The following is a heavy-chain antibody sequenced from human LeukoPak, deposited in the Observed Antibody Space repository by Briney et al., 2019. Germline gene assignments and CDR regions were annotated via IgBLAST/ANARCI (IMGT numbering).Heavy chain of an antibody. D-gene: IGHD6-19*01. V-gene: IGHV4-59*08. J-gene: IGHJ4*02. CDR2: IYYSGST. CDR1: GGSISSSY. CDR3: ATWGIAVADTFDY. Sequence: PSETLSLTCTVSGGSISSSYWSWIRQPPGKGLEWIGYIYYSGSTNYIPSFKSRVAISVDTSKNQFSLKLSSVTAADTAVYYCATWGIAVADTFDYWDQGTLATVTT.